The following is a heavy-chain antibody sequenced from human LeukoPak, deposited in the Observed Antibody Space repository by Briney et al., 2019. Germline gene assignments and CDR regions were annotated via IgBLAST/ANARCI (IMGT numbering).Heavy chain of an antibody. CDR1: GGSFSGYY. CDR2: INHSGST. J-gene: IGHJ4*02. Sequence: NASETLSLTCAVYGGSFSGYYWSWIRQPPGKGLEWIGEINHSGSTNYNPSLKSRVTISVDTSKNQFSLKLSSVTAADTAVYYCASFAARGYGYGHDFDYWGQGTLVTVSS. CDR3: ASFAARGYGYGHDFDY. D-gene: IGHD5-18*01. V-gene: IGHV4-34*01.